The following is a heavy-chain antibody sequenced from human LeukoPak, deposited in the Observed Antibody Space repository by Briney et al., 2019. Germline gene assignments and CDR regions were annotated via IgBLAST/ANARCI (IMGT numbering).Heavy chain of an antibody. J-gene: IGHJ6*03. CDR1: GFTVSSNY. V-gene: IGHV3-66*01. Sequence: GGSLRLSCAASGFTVSSNYMSWVRQAPGKGLEWVSIIYSGGRTYYADSVKGRLTISRDISKNTLYLQMNSLRAEDTAVYYCAKTVTANYYYYMDVWGKGTTVTISS. CDR2: IYSGGRT. CDR3: AKTVTANYYYYMDV. D-gene: IGHD2-21*02.